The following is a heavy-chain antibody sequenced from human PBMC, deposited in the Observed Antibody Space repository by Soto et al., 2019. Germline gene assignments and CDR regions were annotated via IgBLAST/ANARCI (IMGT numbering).Heavy chain of an antibody. CDR1: GFTLSSYA. CDR2: ISGSGGST. J-gene: IGHJ4*02. Sequence: EVQLLDSVGGLVQPGGSLRLSCAASGFTLSSYAMSWVRQAPGKGLDGVSSISGSGGSTYYGNSVKGRFILSRDNFKSPLYLQLNSLRAEDTAVYYCATGTSNFDSRGQGTLVTVSS. CDR3: ATGTSNFDS. V-gene: IGHV3-23*01.